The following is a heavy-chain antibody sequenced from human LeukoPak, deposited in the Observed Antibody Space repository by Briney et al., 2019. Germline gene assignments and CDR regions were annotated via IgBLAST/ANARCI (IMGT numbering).Heavy chain of an antibody. V-gene: IGHV3-7*01. J-gene: IGHJ4*02. CDR3: ARTGSSVHFDY. Sequence: AGSLRLSCAASGFTFSSYWMSWVRQAPGKGLEWVANIKQDGSEKYYVDSVKGRFTISRDNAKNSLYLQMNSLRAEDTAVYYCARTGSSVHFDYWGQGTLVTVSS. CDR2: IKQDGSEK. CDR1: GFTFSSYW. D-gene: IGHD2-15*01.